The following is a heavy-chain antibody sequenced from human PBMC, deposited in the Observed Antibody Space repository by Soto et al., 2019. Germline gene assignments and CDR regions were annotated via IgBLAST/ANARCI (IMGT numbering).Heavy chain of an antibody. V-gene: IGHV3-9*01. CDR3: AKDVGYDILTGYLGY. J-gene: IGHJ4*02. CDR1: GFTFDDYA. CDR2: ISWNSGSI. D-gene: IGHD3-9*01. Sequence: GGSLRLSCAASGFTFDDYAMHWVRQAPGKGLEWVSGISWNSGSIGYADSVKGRFTISRDNAKNSLYLQMNSLRAEDTALYYCAKDVGYDILTGYLGYWGQGTLVTVSS.